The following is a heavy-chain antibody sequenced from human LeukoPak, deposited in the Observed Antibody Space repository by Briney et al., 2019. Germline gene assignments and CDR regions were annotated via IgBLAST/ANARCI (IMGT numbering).Heavy chain of an antibody. CDR2: ISAYNGNT. V-gene: IGHV1-18*01. CDR1: GYTFTSYG. D-gene: IGHD6-13*01. J-gene: IGHJ4*02. CDR3: ARDLSSSWYYFGDY. Sequence: APVKVSCKASGYTFTSYGISWVRQAPGQGLEWMGWISAYNGNTNYAQKLQGRVTMTTDTSTSTAYMELRSLRSDDTAVYYCARDLSSSWYYFGDYWGQGTLVTVSS.